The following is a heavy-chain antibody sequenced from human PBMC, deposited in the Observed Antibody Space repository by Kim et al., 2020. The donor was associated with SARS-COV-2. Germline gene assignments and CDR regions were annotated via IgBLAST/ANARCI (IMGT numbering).Heavy chain of an antibody. J-gene: IGHJ4*02. CDR1: GFTFSSYG. Sequence: GGSLRLSCAGSGFTFSSYGLHWVRQAPGKGLEWVALIPYDGSNQYYADSVKGRYTVSRDNSKDTVYLQMNSLRAEDTAVYYCATKQQLVLEKGGRGTLVTVSS. CDR3: ATKQQLVLEK. V-gene: IGHV3-33*05. D-gene: IGHD6-13*01. CDR2: IPYDGSNQ.